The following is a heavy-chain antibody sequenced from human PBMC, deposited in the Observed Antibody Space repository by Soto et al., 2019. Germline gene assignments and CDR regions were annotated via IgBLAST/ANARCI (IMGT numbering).Heavy chain of an antibody. CDR2: IKSDGSIT. J-gene: IGHJ6*02. CDR3: ARGVRGHYGKDV. Sequence: EVQLVESGGGLVQPGRSLRLSGAASGLTFSDYWLHWVRQAPGRGLMWVSRIKSDGSITNYADFVKGRFTISRDNAKNTVYLQMNSLTADDTALYYCARGVRGHYGKDVWGQGTTVTVSS. CDR1: GLTFSDYW. D-gene: IGHD3-10*01. V-gene: IGHV3-74*01.